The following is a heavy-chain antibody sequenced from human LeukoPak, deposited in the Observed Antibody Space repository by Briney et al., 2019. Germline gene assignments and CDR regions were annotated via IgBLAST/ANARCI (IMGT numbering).Heavy chain of an antibody. Sequence: ASVKVSCKASGYTFTGYYIHWVRQAPGQGLEWMGWINPNSGVTHYPQKFQGRVTMTRDTSIRTAYMEVSSLRSDDSAVYYCARDMYDISGRADYWGQGTRVTVSS. CDR3: ARDMYDISGRADY. CDR1: GYTFTGYY. V-gene: IGHV1-2*02. D-gene: IGHD3-22*01. J-gene: IGHJ4*02. CDR2: INPNSGVT.